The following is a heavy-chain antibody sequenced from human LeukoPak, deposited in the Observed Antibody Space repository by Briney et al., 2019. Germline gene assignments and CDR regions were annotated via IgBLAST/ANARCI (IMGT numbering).Heavy chain of an antibody. CDR1: GYTFNNYD. CDR2: MNPNSGNT. CDR3: ARCSVGVRKSIDF. D-gene: IGHD2-15*01. J-gene: IGHJ4*02. V-gene: IGHV1-8*01. Sequence: AASVKVSCKASGYTFNNYDVYWVRQATGQGLEWLGWMNPNSGNTGYAEKFQGRLTMTMNTSITTAYMELSSLRSEDTALYYCARCSVGVRKSIDFWGQGTLVTVSS.